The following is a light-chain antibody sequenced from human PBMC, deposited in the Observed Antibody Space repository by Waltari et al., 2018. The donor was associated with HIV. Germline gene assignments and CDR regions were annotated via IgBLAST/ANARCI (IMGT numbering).Light chain of an antibody. J-gene: IGLJ2*01. Sequence: LTQPASVSGSPGQSITISCTGTTSDVGAYNFVSWYQQYPGKAPKLLISEVSNRPSGVSNRFSGSKSANTASLSISGLQAEDEADYYCSSYTSSSTLVVFGGGTKLTVL. CDR1: TSDVGAYNF. CDR2: EVS. CDR3: SSYTSSSTLVV. V-gene: IGLV2-14*01.